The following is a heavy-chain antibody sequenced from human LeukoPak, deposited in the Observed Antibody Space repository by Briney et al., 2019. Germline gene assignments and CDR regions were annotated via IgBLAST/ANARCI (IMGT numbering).Heavy chain of an antibody. CDR2: IRNDGRNK. CDR3: AKDLNHGDLLDY. CDR1: GFTFSSYG. Sequence: GGSLRLSCAASGFTFSSYGMHWVRQAPGKGLEWVAFIRNDGRNKYYTDSVKGRFTISRDNSKNTLYLQMNSLRAEDTAVYYCAKDLNHGDLLDYWGQGTLVTVSS. D-gene: IGHD4-17*01. J-gene: IGHJ4*02. V-gene: IGHV3-30*02.